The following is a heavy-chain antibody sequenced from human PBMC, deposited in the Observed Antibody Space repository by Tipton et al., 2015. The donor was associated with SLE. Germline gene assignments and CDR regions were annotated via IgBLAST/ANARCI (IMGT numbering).Heavy chain of an antibody. J-gene: IGHJ4*02. D-gene: IGHD2-15*01. CDR2: INHSGST. V-gene: IGHV4-34*01. Sequence: TLSLTCAVYGGSFSGYCCGWIRQIPGKGLEWIGEINHSGSTNYNPSLKSRVTISVGTSKNQFSLKLSSVTAADTAVYYCARGVLRVAFDYWGQGTLVTVSS. CDR3: ARGVLRVAFDY. CDR1: GGSFSGYC.